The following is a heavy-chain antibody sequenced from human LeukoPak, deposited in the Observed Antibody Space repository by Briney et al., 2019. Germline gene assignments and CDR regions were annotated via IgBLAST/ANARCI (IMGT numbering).Heavy chain of an antibody. V-gene: IGHV4-4*07. CDR1: GGSISSYY. CDR2: IYTSGST. Sequence: SETLSLTCTVSGGSISSYYWSWIRQPAGKGLECIGRIYTSGSTNYNPSLKSRVTMSVDTSKTQFSLKLSSVTAADTAVYYCAREFTMVRGVITYFDYWGQGTLVTVSP. D-gene: IGHD3-10*01. J-gene: IGHJ4*02. CDR3: AREFTMVRGVITYFDY.